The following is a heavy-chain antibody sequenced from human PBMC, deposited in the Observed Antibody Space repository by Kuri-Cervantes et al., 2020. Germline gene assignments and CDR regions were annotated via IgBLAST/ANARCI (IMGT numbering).Heavy chain of an antibody. CDR2: VSSSRSYSGSGHI. J-gene: IGHJ4*02. V-gene: IGHV3-21*01. CDR1: GFTFSSYT. CDR3: ARDSTGGRGWYLFQY. D-gene: IGHD6-19*01. Sequence: GGSLRLSCAASGFTFSSYTMNWVRQAPGKWLEWVSSVSSSRSYSGSGHIHYADSVKGRFTVSRDNAKNTLYLQMNSLRAEDTAVYYCARDSTGGRGWYLFQYWGQGTLVTVSS.